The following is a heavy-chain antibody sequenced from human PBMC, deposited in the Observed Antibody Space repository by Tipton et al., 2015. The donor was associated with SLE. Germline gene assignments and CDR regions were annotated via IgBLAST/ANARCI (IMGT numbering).Heavy chain of an antibody. V-gene: IGHV4-39*07. Sequence: TLSLTCTVSGDSITRSSFYWGWIRQPPGKGLEWIGSIYYSGSTYYNPSLKSRVTISVDTSKNQFSLKLSSVTAADTAVYYCARDTLGGLDYWGQGTLVTVSS. CDR2: IYYSGST. J-gene: IGHJ4*02. CDR3: ARDTLGGLDY. CDR1: GDSITRSSFY. D-gene: IGHD7-27*01.